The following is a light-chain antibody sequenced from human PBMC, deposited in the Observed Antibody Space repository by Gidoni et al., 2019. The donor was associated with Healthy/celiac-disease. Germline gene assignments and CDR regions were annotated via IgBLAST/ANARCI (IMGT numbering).Light chain of an antibody. CDR2: DAS. CDR1: QSISSW. CDR3: QQYNSYPMYT. J-gene: IGKJ2*01. V-gene: IGKV1-5*01. Sequence: IQMTQSPSTLSASVADRVTITCRASQSISSWLAWYQQKPGKAPKLLIYDASSLESGVPSRFSGSGSGTEFTLTISSLQPDDFATYYCQQYNSYPMYTFGQGTKLEIK.